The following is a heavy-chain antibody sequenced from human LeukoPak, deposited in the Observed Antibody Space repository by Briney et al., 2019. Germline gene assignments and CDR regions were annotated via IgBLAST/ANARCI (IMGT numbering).Heavy chain of an antibody. CDR3: ARGDCSGGSCYAVDY. D-gene: IGHD2-15*01. CDR2: INPNSGGT. CDR1: GYTFTGYY. J-gene: IGHJ4*02. Sequence: ASVKVSCKASGYTFTGYYMHWVRQAPGQGLEWMGWINPNSGGTNYAQKFQGRVTMTRDTSISTAYMELSRLRSDGTAVYYCARGDCSGGSCYAVDYWGQGTLVTVSS. V-gene: IGHV1-2*02.